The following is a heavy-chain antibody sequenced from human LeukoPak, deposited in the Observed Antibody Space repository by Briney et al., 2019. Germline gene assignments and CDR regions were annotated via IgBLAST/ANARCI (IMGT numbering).Heavy chain of an antibody. CDR2: IKQDGSEK. CDR3: ARVEETLTTAAIIRKYDYNYYYMDV. D-gene: IGHD4-11*01. CDR1: GFTFSSYW. J-gene: IGHJ6*03. V-gene: IGHV3-7*01. Sequence: GGSLRLSCAASGFTFSSYWMSWVRKAPGKGLEWVASIKQDGSEKYYLDSVKGRFTIFRDNAKNSLYLQMNSLRAEDTAVYYCARVEETLTTAAIIRKYDYNYYYMDVWGKGTTVTVSS.